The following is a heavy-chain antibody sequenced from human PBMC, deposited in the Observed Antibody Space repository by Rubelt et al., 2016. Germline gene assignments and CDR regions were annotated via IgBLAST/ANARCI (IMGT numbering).Heavy chain of an antibody. J-gene: IGHJ5*02. Sequence: QVQLQESGPGLVKPSETLSLTCTVSGGSISSYYWSWIRQPPGKGLEWIGYIYYSGTTNYNPSLKRRVSISVGTSTNQFSRMLSSLTAAETAVYYCARARHFYDNSYYDYFVDPWGQGTLVTVSS. CDR3: ARARHFYDNSYYDYFVDP. CDR1: GGSISSYY. CDR2: IYYSGTT. V-gene: IGHV4-59*01. D-gene: IGHD3-22*01.